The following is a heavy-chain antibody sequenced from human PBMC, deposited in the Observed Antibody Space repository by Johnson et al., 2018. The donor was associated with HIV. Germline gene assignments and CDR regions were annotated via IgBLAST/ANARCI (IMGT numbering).Heavy chain of an antibody. CDR1: GFTFDDYA. V-gene: IGHV3-9*01. CDR2: ISWNSGSI. CDR3: AKAGAVAGPGIDAFDI. D-gene: IGHD6-19*01. Sequence: VQLVESGGGLVKPGGSLRLSCAASGFTFDDYAMHWVRQAPGKGLEWVSGISWNSGSIGYADSVKGRFTISRDNAKNSLYLQMNSLRAEDTAVYYCAKAGAVAGPGIDAFDIWGQGTMVTVSS. J-gene: IGHJ3*02.